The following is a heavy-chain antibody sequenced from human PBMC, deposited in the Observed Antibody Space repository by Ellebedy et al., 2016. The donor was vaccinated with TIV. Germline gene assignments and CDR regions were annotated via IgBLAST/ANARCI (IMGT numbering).Heavy chain of an antibody. CDR3: AVRPLAPNYFDS. Sequence: PGGSLRLSCEVSGFSFSTHWMKWVRQAPGKGLEWVANIKEDGKEKYYADSVKGRFTISRDNAKNSLYLQMNSLRGEDTAVYYCAVRPLAPNYFDSWGRGTLVTVSS. CDR2: IKEDGKEK. V-gene: IGHV3-7*01. D-gene: IGHD2-15*01. J-gene: IGHJ4*02. CDR1: GFSFSTHW.